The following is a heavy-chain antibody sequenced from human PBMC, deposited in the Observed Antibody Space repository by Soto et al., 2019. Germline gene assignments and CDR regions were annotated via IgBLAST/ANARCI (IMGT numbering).Heavy chain of an antibody. CDR2: ISYDGRSK. V-gene: IGHV3-30*18. J-gene: IGHJ4*02. D-gene: IGHD3-3*01. Sequence: QVQLVESGGGVVQPGRSLRLSCAASGFTFSSYAMHWVRQAPGTGLEWVAVISYDGRSKYYADSVKGRFSISRDNSENTMYLQMNSLRVEDTAMYYCAKQYEFGGLEDYWGQGTLVTVSS. CDR3: AKQYEFGGLEDY. CDR1: GFTFSSYA.